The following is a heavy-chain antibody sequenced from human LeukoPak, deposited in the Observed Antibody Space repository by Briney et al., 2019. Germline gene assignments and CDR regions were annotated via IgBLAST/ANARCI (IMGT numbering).Heavy chain of an antibody. D-gene: IGHD6-13*01. CDR2: ISGSGGST. V-gene: IGHV3-23*01. J-gene: IGHJ4*02. CDR3: AKDPKVAVKQQVLRGDY. Sequence: GGSLRLSCAASGFTFSSYAMSWVRQAPGKGLEWVSAISGSGGSTYYADSVKGRFTISRDNSKNTLYLQMNSLRAEGTAIYYCAKDPKVAVKQQVLRGDYWGQGTLVTVSS. CDR1: GFTFSSYA.